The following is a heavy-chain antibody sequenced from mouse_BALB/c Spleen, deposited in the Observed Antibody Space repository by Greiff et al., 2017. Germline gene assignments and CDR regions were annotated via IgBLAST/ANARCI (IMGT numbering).Heavy chain of an antibody. V-gene: IGHV3-2*02. J-gene: IGHJ2*01. Sequence: EVKLVESGPGLVKPSQSLSLTCTVTGYSITSDYAWNWIRQFPGNKLEWMGYISYSGSTSYNPSLKSRISITRDTSKNQFFLQLNSVTTEDTATYYCARSRYGGDCDYWGQGTTLTVSS. CDR2: ISYSGST. CDR1: GYSITSDYA. CDR3: ARSRYGGDCDY. D-gene: IGHD2-14*01.